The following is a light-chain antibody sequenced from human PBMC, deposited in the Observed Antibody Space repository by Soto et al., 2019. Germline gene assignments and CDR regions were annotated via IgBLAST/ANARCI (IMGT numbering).Light chain of an antibody. CDR3: NSYTPRYTFV. CDR2: EVN. V-gene: IGLV2-14*01. CDR1: SSDVGGYNY. Sequence: QSALTQPASVSGSPGQSITISCTGTSSDVGGYNYVSWYQHHPGNAPKLIIYEVNKRPSEISNRFSGSKSGNTASLTISGLQPEDEADYYCNSYTPRYTFVLGSGTKLTVL. J-gene: IGLJ1*01.